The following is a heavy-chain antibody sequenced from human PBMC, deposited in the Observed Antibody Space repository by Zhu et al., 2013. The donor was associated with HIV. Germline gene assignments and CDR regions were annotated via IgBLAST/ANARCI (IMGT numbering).Heavy chain of an antibody. D-gene: IGHD5-18*01. CDR1: GYILADYY. Sequence: QVQLVQSGSEVKKPGASVKVPCKASGYILADYYLHWVRQAPGQGLEWMGWINPNNGDTDYAQKFKGRVTMTRDSSITTTYMELNSLKSDDTAVYYCARCPDTSGYFDPWARESWSPSP. CDR2: INPNNGDT. V-gene: IGHV1-2*02. CDR3: ARCPDTSGYFDP. J-gene: IGHJ5*02.